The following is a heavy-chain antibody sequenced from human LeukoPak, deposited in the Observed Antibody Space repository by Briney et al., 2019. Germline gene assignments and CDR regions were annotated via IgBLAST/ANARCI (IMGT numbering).Heavy chain of an antibody. Sequence: GASVKVSCKSSGYIFTSYDINWVRQATGQGLEWMGWMNPNIGDTGYAQKFQGRVTFTGNTSISTAYMELSSLRSEDTAVYYCARGAHPRVGYCKTITCYVLFHIGGQGTMVSVSS. CDR2: MNPNIGDT. J-gene: IGHJ3*02. V-gene: IGHV1-8*01. D-gene: IGHD2-2*01. CDR3: ARGAHPRVGYCKTITCYVLFHI. CDR1: GYIFTSYD.